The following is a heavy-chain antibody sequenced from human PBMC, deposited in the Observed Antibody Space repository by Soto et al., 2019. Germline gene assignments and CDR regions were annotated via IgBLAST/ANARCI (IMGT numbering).Heavy chain of an antibody. CDR2: ISGGGGST. CDR1: EVTFNSYA. V-gene: IGHV3-23*01. D-gene: IGHD1-26*01. J-gene: IGHJ4*02. Sequence: EEQLLESGGGWVQPWGTLRLSCAASEVTFNSYAMSWVRQAPGTGLEWVSAISGGGGSTYYPDSVKGRFIISSDNSTITLYLHMNSLRAEDTAVYYCANDPSGGWGRPYDYWGQGTLFTVSS. CDR3: ANDPSGGWGRPYDY.